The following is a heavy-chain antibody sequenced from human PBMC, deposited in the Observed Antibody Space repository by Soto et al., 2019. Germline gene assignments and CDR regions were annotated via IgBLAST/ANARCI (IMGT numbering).Heavy chain of an antibody. CDR1: GFAFSSYA. J-gene: IGHJ5*02. D-gene: IGHD6-13*01. CDR2: ISYDGSNK. V-gene: IGHV3-30-3*01. Sequence: ESGGGVVQPGRSLRLSCAASGFAFSSYAMHWVRQAPGKGLEWVAVISYDGSNKYYADSVKGRFTISRDNSKNTLYLQMNSLRAEDTAVYYCARDKELSSSWTNWFDPWGQGTLVTVSS. CDR3: ARDKELSSSWTNWFDP.